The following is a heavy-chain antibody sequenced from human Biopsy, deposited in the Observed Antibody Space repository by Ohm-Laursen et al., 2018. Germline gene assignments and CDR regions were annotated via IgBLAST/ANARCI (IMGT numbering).Heavy chain of an antibody. CDR1: GFSFTGYY. CDR2: ISPKSGDT. J-gene: IGHJ4*02. V-gene: IGHV1-2*02. CDR3: ALQSVAQMKNFDY. D-gene: IGHD6-19*01. Sequence: ASVKVSCKASGFSFTGYYIHWVRQAPGQGLEWMGWISPKSGDTNYAHKFQGNITMTRDTSMSTAYMEMSRLRCDDTGVYYCALQSVAQMKNFDYWGQGTLVTVSS.